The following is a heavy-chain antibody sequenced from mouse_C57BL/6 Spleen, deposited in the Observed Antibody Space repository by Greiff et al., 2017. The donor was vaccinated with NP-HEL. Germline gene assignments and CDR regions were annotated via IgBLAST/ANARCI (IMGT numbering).Heavy chain of an antibody. CDR2: IYPGDGDT. Sequence: VQLQQSGPELVKPGASVKISCKASGYAFSSSWMNWVKQRPGKGLEWIGRIYPGDGDTNYNGKFKGKATLTADKSSSTAYMQLSSLTSEDSAVYFCAREDYYSNLYAMDYWGQGTSVTVSS. V-gene: IGHV1-82*01. J-gene: IGHJ4*01. D-gene: IGHD2-5*01. CDR1: GYAFSSSW. CDR3: AREDYYSNLYAMDY.